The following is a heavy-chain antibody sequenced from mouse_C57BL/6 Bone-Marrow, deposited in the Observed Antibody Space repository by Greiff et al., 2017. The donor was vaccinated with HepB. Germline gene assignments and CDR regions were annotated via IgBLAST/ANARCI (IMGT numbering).Heavy chain of an antibody. D-gene: IGHD1-1*01. Sequence: QVTLKVSGPGILQPSQTLSLTCSFSGFSLSTFGMGVGWIRQPSGKGLEWLAHIWWDDDKYYNPALKSRLTISKDTSKNQVFLKIANVDTADTATYYCARSILYYYGSSRYYFDYWGQGTTLTVSS. CDR2: IWWDDDK. V-gene: IGHV8-8*01. CDR3: ARSILYYYGSSRYYFDY. J-gene: IGHJ2*01. CDR1: GFSLSTFGMG.